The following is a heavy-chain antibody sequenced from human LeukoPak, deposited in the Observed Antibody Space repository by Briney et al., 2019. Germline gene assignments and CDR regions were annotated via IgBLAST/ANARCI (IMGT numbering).Heavy chain of an antibody. V-gene: IGHV3-7*01. D-gene: IGHD3-22*01. Sequence: PGGSLRLSCPASGFAFSNFWMSWVRQAPGKGLEWVANIRKDGSDKYYVASVKGRFTISRDNAKNSLYLQMNSLTAEDTAVYYCATSHDSSGNNWGQGTLVTVSS. CDR1: GFAFSNFW. CDR2: IRKDGSDK. CDR3: ATSHDSSGNN. J-gene: IGHJ4*02.